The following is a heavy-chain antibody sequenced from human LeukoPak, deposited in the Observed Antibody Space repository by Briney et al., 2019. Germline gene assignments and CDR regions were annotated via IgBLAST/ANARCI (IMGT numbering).Heavy chain of an antibody. J-gene: IGHJ4*02. CDR1: GFTFSSYS. CDR2: ISSSSSYI. V-gene: IGHV3-21*01. D-gene: IGHD3-22*01. Sequence: GGSLRLSCAASGFTFSSYSMNWVRQAPGNGLEWVSSISSSSSYIYYADSVKGRFTISRDNAKNSLYLQMNSLRAEDTAVYYCARGRPGKSSMIVVSTPPAFDYWGQGTLVTVSS. CDR3: ARGRPGKSSMIVVSTPPAFDY.